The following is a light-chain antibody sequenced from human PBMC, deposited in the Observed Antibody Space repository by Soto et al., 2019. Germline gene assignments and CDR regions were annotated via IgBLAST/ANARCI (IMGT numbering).Light chain of an antibody. CDR1: QSVSSNS. V-gene: IGKV3-20*01. Sequence: ESVLTQSPGTLSLSPGERATLSCRASQSVSSNSLAWYQQKPGQAPRLRIYDASSRATGIPDRFSGSGSGTDLTLTISRLEPEDFALYYCQQYGSSLFTFGPGTKVDIK. J-gene: IGKJ3*01. CDR2: DAS. CDR3: QQYGSSLFT.